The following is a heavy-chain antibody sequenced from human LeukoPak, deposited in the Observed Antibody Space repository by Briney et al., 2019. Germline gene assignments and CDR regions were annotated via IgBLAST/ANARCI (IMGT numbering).Heavy chain of an antibody. J-gene: IGHJ4*02. CDR2: ISSSSSYT. D-gene: IGHD3-9*01. Sequence: GGSLRLSCAASGFTFSDYYMSWIRQAPGKGLEWVSYISSSSSYTNYADSVKGRFTISRDNAKNSLYPQMNSLRAEDTAVYYCARGPIYDILTGYYISYSDYWGQGTLVTASS. V-gene: IGHV3-11*06. CDR1: GFTFSDYY. CDR3: ARGPIYDILTGYYISYSDY.